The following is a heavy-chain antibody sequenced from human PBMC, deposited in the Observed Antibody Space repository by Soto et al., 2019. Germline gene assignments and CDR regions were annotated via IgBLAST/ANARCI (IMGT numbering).Heavy chain of an antibody. Sequence: QLQLQESGSGLVKPSQTLSLTCAVSGGSINTATHSWSWIRQPPGKGLEWIGYIYHSGSTYYNPSVKSRVTIAIDKSNTQFSLRLSSGTAGDTAGYYCARGGGVTTTGDDYWGQGILVTVSS. CDR1: GGSINTATHS. J-gene: IGHJ4*02. CDR2: IYHSGST. CDR3: ARGGGVTTTGDDY. V-gene: IGHV4-30-2*01. D-gene: IGHD4-4*01.